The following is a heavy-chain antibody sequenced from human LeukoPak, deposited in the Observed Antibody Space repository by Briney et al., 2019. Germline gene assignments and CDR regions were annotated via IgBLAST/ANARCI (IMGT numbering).Heavy chain of an antibody. CDR1: GFTFSSYA. J-gene: IGHJ6*02. Sequence: GGSLRLSCAASGFTFSSYAMSWVRQAPGKGLEWVSAISGSGGSTYYADSVKGRFTISRDNSKNTLYLQMSSLRAEDTAVYYCAKVRPDLAAYYYSYGMDVWGQGTTVTVSS. CDR3: AKVRPDLAAYYYSYGMDV. V-gene: IGHV3-23*01. D-gene: IGHD2-15*01. CDR2: ISGSGGST.